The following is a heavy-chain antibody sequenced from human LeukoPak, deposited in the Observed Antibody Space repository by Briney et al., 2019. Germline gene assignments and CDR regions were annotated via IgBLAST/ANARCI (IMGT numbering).Heavy chain of an antibody. Sequence: ASVKVSCKASGYTFTSYGISWVRQAPGQGLEWMGWISAYNGNTNYAQKLQGRVTMTTDTSTSTAYMELRSLKSDDTAVYYCAREEGIEVVPAANPALVGFDPWGQGTLVTVSS. CDR3: AREEGIEVVPAANPALVGFDP. D-gene: IGHD2-2*01. CDR1: GYTFTSYG. CDR2: ISAYNGNT. J-gene: IGHJ5*02. V-gene: IGHV1-18*01.